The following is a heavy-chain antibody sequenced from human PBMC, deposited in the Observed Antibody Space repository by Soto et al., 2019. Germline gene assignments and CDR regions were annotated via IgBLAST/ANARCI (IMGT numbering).Heavy chain of an antibody. CDR2: INSDGSNT. CDR1: GFTFCSFC. Sequence: GSLRLSCAASGFTFCSFCMHWVRQAPGEGLVWVSRINSDGSNTNYADSVKGRFTISRDNAKNTLYLRMNSLRAEDTAVYYCARGGVPAAMSYWGQGTLVTVSS. D-gene: IGHD2-2*01. J-gene: IGHJ4*02. V-gene: IGHV3-74*01. CDR3: ARGGVPAAMSY.